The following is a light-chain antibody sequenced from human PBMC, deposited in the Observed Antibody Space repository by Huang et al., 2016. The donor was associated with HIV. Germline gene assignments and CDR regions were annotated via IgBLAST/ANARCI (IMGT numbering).Light chain of an antibody. CDR2: LGS. J-gene: IGKJ3*01. V-gene: IGKV2-28*01. CDR3: MQALQSPFT. Sequence: VMTQSPLSLPVTPGEPASISCRSSRSLLHSDGHNYLDWYLQRPGQSPKLLIYLGSNRASGGPDRISGSGSGTDFTLKISRVEAEDVGIYYCMQALQSPFTFGPGTKVDIK. CDR1: RSLLHSDGHNY.